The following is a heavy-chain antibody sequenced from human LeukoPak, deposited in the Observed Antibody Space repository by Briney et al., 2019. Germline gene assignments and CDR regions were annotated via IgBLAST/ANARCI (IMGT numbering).Heavy chain of an antibody. CDR3: ARDGFSSSWYPTYYYYYGMDV. CDR2: IWYDGSNK. Sequence: PGRSLRLSCAASGFTFSSYGMHWVRQAPGKGLERVAVIWYDGSNKYYADSVKGRFTISRDNSKNTLYLQMNSLRAEDTAVYYCARDGFSSSWYPTYYYYYGMDVWGQGTTVTVSS. D-gene: IGHD6-13*01. V-gene: IGHV3-33*01. CDR1: GFTFSSYG. J-gene: IGHJ6*02.